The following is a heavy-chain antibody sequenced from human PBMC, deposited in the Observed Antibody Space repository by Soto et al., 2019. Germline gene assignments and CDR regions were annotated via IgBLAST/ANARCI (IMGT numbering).Heavy chain of an antibody. J-gene: IGHJ6*03. D-gene: IGHD2-2*01. Sequence: QVQLQQWGAGLLKPSETLSLTCAVYGGSFSGYYWSWIRQPPGKGLEWIGEINHSGSTNYNPSLKSRVTISVDTSKNQFSLKLSSVTAADTAVYYCAKTKRGYCSSTSCQYYYYYYYMDVWGKGTTVTVSS. CDR2: INHSGST. CDR3: AKTKRGYCSSTSCQYYYYYYYMDV. V-gene: IGHV4-34*01. CDR1: GGSFSGYY.